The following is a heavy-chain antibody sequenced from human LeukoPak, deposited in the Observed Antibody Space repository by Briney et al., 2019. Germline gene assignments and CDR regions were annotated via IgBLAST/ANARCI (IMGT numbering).Heavy chain of an antibody. D-gene: IGHD3-3*01. V-gene: IGHV3-48*01. CDR3: AREGSDFWSGYSKGYFDY. CDR1: GFTFSSYS. Sequence: GGSLRLSCAVSGFTFSSYSMNWVRRAPGKGLEWVSYIGSSVSTRYYADSVKDRFTISRDNGKHSLYLQMNSLRAEDTAVYYCAREGSDFWSGYSKGYFDYWGRGTLVTVSS. CDR2: IGSSVSTR. J-gene: IGHJ4*02.